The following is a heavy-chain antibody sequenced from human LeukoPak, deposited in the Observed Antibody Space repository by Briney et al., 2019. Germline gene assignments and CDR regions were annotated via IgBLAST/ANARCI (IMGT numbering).Heavy chain of an antibody. CDR2: IDNSGSTK. D-gene: IGHD6-6*01. CDR3: ARALAARRMYYFDY. Sequence: GGSLRLSCAASGFTFSSYEMNWVRQAPGKGLEWVSYIDNSGSTKYYTDSVRGRFTISRDNAKNSLYLQMNSLRAEDTAVYYCARALAARRMYYFDYWAREPWSPSPQ. J-gene: IGHJ4*02. CDR1: GFTFSSYE. V-gene: IGHV3-48*03.